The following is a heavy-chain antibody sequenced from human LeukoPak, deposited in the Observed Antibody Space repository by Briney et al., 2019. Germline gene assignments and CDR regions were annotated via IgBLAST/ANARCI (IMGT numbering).Heavy chain of an antibody. CDR3: AKGYSYGRSDYFDY. V-gene: IGHV3-9*01. D-gene: IGHD5-18*01. CDR2: ISWNSGSI. CDR1: GFTFDDYA. J-gene: IGHJ4*02. Sequence: GGSLRLSCAASGFTFDDYAMHWVRQAPGKGLEWVSGISWNSGSIGYADSVKGRFTISRDNAKNSLYLQMNSLRAEDTALYYCAKGYSYGRSDYFDYWGQGTLVTVSS.